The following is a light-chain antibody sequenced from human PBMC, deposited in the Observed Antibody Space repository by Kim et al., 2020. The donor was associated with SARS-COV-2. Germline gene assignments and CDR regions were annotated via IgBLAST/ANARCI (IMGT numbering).Light chain of an antibody. CDR1: SLRNYY. V-gene: IGLV3-19*01. J-gene: IGLJ3*02. CDR2: GKN. CDR3: NSRDTSGHLWV. Sequence: SSELTQDPGVSVALGQTVRITCQGNSLRNYYADWSQQKPGQAPVVVIYGKNNRPSGIPDRFSGSSSVDTASLTITGAQAEDEAVYYCNSRDTSGHLWVFGGGTKVTVL.